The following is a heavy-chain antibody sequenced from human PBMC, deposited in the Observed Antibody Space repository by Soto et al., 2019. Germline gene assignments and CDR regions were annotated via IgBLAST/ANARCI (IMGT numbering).Heavy chain of an antibody. V-gene: IGHV4-59*08. CDR3: ARLGDYYPALDY. J-gene: IGHJ4*03. D-gene: IGHD3-22*01. Sequence: PSQPLCLTCTVSGGSMSSHYWSWFRKPPGKGLEWIGYIYYTGTTNYFPSLKSRATISVDTSRNQFSLNLTSVTAADTAVYYCARLGDYYPALDYWGQGTTDTVSS. CDR1: GGSMSSHY. CDR2: IYYTGTT.